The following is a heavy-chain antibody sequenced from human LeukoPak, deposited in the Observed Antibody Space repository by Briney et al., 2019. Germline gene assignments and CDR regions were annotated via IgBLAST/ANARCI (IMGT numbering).Heavy chain of an antibody. D-gene: IGHD3-9*01. CDR3: ARGYDILTGYGRHGYMDV. CDR2: ISAYNGNT. V-gene: IGHV1-18*01. Sequence: GASVNVSCKASGYTFTSYGISWVRQAPGQGREWMGWISAYNGNTNYAQKLQGRVTMTTDTSTSTAYMELRSLRSDDTAVYYCARGYDILTGYGRHGYMDVWGKGTTVTVSS. CDR1: GYTFTSYG. J-gene: IGHJ6*03.